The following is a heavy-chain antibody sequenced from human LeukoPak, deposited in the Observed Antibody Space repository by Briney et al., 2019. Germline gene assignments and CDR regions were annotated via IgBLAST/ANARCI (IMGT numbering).Heavy chain of an antibody. CDR3: ARGNPGDY. V-gene: IGHV3-53*01. CDR2: IYSGGST. CDR1: GFTFSNAW. Sequence: GSLRLSCAASGFTFSNAWMSWVRQAPGKGLEWVSVIYSGGSTYYADSVKGRFTISRDNSKNTLYLQMNSLRAEDTAVYYCARGNPGDYWGQGTLVTVSS. J-gene: IGHJ4*02. D-gene: IGHD1-14*01.